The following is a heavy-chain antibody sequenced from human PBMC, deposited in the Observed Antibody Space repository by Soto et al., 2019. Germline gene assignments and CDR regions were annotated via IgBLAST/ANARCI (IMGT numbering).Heavy chain of an antibody. J-gene: IGHJ6*02. CDR2: ISYDGSNK. D-gene: IGHD1-7*01. V-gene: IGHV3-30*18. Sequence: GGSLRLSCAAPGFTFSSYGMHWVRQAPGKGLEWVAVISYDGSNKYYADSVKGRFTISRDNSKNTLYLQMNSLRAEDTAVYYCAKDSFGRTGTTQNYYYYYGMDVWGQGTTVTVSS. CDR1: GFTFSSYG. CDR3: AKDSFGRTGTTQNYYYYYGMDV.